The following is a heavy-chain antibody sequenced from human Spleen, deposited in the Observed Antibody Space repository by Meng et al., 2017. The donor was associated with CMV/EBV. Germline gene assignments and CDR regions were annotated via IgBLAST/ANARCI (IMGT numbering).Heavy chain of an antibody. V-gene: IGHV3-7*04. CDR3: ARVAAAGRGMDV. CDR1: GFTFSSHW. J-gene: IGHJ6*02. D-gene: IGHD6-13*01. CDR2: INQDGSQK. Sequence: GESLKISCAASGFTFSSHWMTWVRQAPGKGLEWVANINQDGSQKNYVDSVKGRFTISRDNAKNSLVLQMNSPRAEDTAVYYCARVAAAGRGMDVWGQGTTVTVSS.